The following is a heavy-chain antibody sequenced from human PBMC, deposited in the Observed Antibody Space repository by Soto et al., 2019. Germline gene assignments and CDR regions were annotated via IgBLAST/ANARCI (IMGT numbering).Heavy chain of an antibody. CDR2: INAGNGNT. Sequence: GASVKVSCKASGYTFTSYAMHWVRQAPGQRLEWMGWINAGNGNTKYSQKFQGRVTITRDTSASTAYMELSSLRSEDTAVYYCARDPSTIFGVVTTFGYWGQGTLVTVSS. J-gene: IGHJ4*02. CDR1: GYTFTSYA. V-gene: IGHV1-3*01. CDR3: ARDPSTIFGVVTTFGY. D-gene: IGHD3-3*01.